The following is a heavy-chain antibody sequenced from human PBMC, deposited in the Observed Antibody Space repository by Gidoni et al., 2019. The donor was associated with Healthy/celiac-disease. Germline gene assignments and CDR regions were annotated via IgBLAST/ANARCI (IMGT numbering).Heavy chain of an antibody. D-gene: IGHD6-6*01. CDR2: ISSSSSYI. Sequence: EVQLVESGGGLVKPGGSLRLSCAASGFTFSSYSMNWVRQAPGKGLEWVSSISSSSSYISYADSVKGRFTISRDNAKNSLYLQMNSLRAEDTAVYYCARDMDPETVYSSSSVSDYWGQGTLVTVSS. CDR3: ARDMDPETVYSSSSVSDY. CDR1: GFTFSSYS. J-gene: IGHJ4*02. V-gene: IGHV3-21*01.